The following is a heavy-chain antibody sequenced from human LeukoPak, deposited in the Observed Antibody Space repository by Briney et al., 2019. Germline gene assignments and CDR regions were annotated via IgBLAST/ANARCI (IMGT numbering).Heavy chain of an antibody. CDR2: INSDGSST. CDR1: GFTFNDYG. Sequence: QTGGSLRLSCAASGFTFNDYGMSWVRQAPGKGLVWVSRINSDGSSTSYADSVKGRFTISRDNAKNTLYLQMNSLRAEDTAVYYCASSTRGLYYYYMDVWGKGTTVTISS. J-gene: IGHJ6*03. D-gene: IGHD2-15*01. V-gene: IGHV3-74*01. CDR3: ASSTRGLYYYYMDV.